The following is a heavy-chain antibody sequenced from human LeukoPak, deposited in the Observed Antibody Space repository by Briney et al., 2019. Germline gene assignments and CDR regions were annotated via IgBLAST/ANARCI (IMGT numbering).Heavy chain of an antibody. V-gene: IGHV1-2*02. CDR2: INPNSGGT. D-gene: IGHD2-2*01. Sequence: GASVKVSCKASGYTFTGYYMHWVRQAPGQGLEWMGWINPNSGGTNYAQKFQGRVTMTRDTSISTAYMELSRLRSDDTAVYYCASWGSVGYCSSTSCYGDPEPDAFDIWGQGTMVTVSS. CDR3: ASWGSVGYCSSTSCYGDPEPDAFDI. CDR1: GYTFTGYY. J-gene: IGHJ3*02.